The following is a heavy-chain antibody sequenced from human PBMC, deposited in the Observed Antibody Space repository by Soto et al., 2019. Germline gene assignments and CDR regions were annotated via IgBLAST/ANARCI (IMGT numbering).Heavy chain of an antibody. J-gene: IGHJ4*02. Sequence: HVQLVQSGAEVKKPGASVKVSCKATGYTFTTYDINWVRQATGQGLEWMGWMNPNSGDTGYAQKFQGRVTMTRDTSISTAYMELSTLTSEDTAGYYCVRGLEWLRNYWGQGPLVTVSS. CDR1: GYTFTTYD. CDR3: VRGLEWLRNY. CDR2: MNPNSGDT. V-gene: IGHV1-8*01. D-gene: IGHD5-12*01.